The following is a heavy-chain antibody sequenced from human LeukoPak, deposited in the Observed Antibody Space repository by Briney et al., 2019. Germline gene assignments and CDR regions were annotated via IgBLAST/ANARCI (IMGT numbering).Heavy chain of an antibody. V-gene: IGHV4-4*07. Sequence: SETLSLTCTVSGGSINSYYWSWIRQPAGKGLEWIGRIYTSGSTNYNPSLKSRVTMSVDKSTNHFSLRLTSVTAADTAVYYCARERGVTMNVNDAFDIWGQGTMVTVSS. CDR2: IYTSGST. D-gene: IGHD4/OR15-4a*01. J-gene: IGHJ3*02. CDR1: GGSINSYY. CDR3: ARERGVTMNVNDAFDI.